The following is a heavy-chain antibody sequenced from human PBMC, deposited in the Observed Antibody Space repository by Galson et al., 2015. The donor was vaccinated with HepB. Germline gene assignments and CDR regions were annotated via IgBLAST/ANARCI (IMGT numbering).Heavy chain of an antibody. J-gene: IGHJ5*02. Sequence: SVKVSCKASGYTFTSYAMHWVRQAPGQRLEWMGWINAGNGNTKYSQKFQGRVTITRDTSASTAYMELSSLRSEDTALYYCARGVLGGTMVRGVIQNWFDPWGQGTLVTVSS. CDR3: ARGVLGGTMVRGVIQNWFDP. V-gene: IGHV1-3*01. CDR2: INAGNGNT. D-gene: IGHD3-10*01. CDR1: GYTFTSYA.